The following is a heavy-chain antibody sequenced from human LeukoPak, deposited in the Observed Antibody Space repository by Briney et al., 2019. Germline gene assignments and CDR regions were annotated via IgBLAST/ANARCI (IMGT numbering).Heavy chain of an antibody. CDR2: IYYSGST. D-gene: IGHD3-3*01. Sequence: SETLSLTCTVSGGSISSYYWSWIRQPPGKGLEWIGYIYYSGSTNYNPSLKSRVTISVDTSKNQFSLKLSSVTAADRAVYYCARGPTRSITIFGVVIEDGMDVWGQGTTVTVSS. V-gene: IGHV4-59*01. CDR3: ARGPTRSITIFGVVIEDGMDV. CDR1: GGSISSYY. J-gene: IGHJ6*02.